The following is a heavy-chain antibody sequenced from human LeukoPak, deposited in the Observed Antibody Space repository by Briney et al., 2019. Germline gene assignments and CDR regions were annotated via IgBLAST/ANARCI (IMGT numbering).Heavy chain of an antibody. D-gene: IGHD3-10*01. J-gene: IGHJ5*01. CDR1: GGSISSYY. Sequence: SETLPLTCTVSGGSISSYYWSWIRQPPGKGLEWIGYIYYSGSTNYNPSLKSRVTISVDTSKNQFSLKLSSVTAADTAVYYCARDQTSYGSGSLWFDPWGQGSLVTVSS. CDR2: IYYSGST. CDR3: ARDQTSYGSGSLWFDP. V-gene: IGHV4-59*01.